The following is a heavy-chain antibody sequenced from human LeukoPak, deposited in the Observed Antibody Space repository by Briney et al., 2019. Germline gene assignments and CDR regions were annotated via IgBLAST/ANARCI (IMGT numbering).Heavy chain of an antibody. Sequence: PGGSLRLSCAASGFTFDDYGMSWVRQAPGKGLEWVSGINWNGGSTGYADSVKGRFTISRDNAKTSLYLQMNSLKPEDTALYYCARDNYYGSGSYAYYYGMDVWGQGPRSPSP. CDR1: GFTFDDYG. D-gene: IGHD3-10*01. V-gene: IGHV3-20*04. J-gene: IGHJ6*02. CDR3: ARDNYYGSGSYAYYYGMDV. CDR2: INWNGGST.